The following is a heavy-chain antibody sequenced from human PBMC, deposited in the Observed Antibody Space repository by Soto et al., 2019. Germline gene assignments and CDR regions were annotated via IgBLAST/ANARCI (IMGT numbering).Heavy chain of an antibody. J-gene: IGHJ4*02. Sequence: QVQLQESGPGLVKPSETLSLPCTVSGCSISSYSWSCIRQPPGKGLEWIGYIYDSGITDYNHSLKRTFTISGDTSKSQFSMKLSSVTAADTAVYYCARGGGVYYFDYWGQGTLVTVSS. D-gene: IGHD2-8*02. CDR3: ARGGGVYYFDY. CDR2: IYDSGIT. CDR1: GCSISSYS. V-gene: IGHV4-59*01.